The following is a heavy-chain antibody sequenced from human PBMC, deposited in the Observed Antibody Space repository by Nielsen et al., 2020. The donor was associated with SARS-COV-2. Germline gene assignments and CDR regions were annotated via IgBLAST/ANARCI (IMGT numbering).Heavy chain of an antibody. Sequence: GGSLRLSCAASGFTFSSYAMHWVRQAPGKGLEWVAVISYDGSNKYYADSVKGRFTISRDNSKNTLYLQMNSLRAGDTAVYYCARAEMGTYYYGSGVPYYFDYWGQGTLVTVSS. D-gene: IGHD3-10*01. CDR2: ISYDGSNK. V-gene: IGHV3-30-3*01. CDR3: ARAEMGTYYYGSGVPYYFDY. CDR1: GFTFSSYA. J-gene: IGHJ4*02.